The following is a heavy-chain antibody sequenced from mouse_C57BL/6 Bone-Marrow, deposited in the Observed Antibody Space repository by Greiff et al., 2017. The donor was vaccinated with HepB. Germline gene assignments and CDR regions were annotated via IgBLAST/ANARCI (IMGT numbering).Heavy chain of an antibody. CDR2: INSDGGST. J-gene: IGHJ4*01. CDR1: EYEFPSHD. D-gene: IGHD1-1*01. CDR3: ASYYYGSSWDLYAMDY. Sequence: EVHLVESGGGLVQPGESLKLSCESNEYEFPSHDMSWVRKTPEKRLELVAAINSDGGSTYYPDTMERRFIISRDNTKKTLYLQMSSLRSEDTALYYCASYYYGSSWDLYAMDYWGQGTSVTVSS. V-gene: IGHV5-2*01.